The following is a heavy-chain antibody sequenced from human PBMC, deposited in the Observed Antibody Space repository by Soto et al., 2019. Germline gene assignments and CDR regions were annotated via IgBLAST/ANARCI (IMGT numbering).Heavy chain of an antibody. J-gene: IGHJ4*02. CDR1: GVTFSTYA. Sequence: QVQLVQSGAEVKQPGSSVKVSCKTSGVTFSTYAIYWVRQAPGQGLEWMGAIIPLFGTADYAQKFQGRVTITADESSSTAHMELSSLRSEDTAVYYCARPKGSYSSGYYYFDYWGQGTLVTVSS. D-gene: IGHD6-19*01. V-gene: IGHV1-69*01. CDR2: IIPLFGTA. CDR3: ARPKGSYSSGYYYFDY.